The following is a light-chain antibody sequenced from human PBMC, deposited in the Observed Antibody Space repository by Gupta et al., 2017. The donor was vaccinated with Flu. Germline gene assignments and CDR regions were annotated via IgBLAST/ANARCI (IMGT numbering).Light chain of an antibody. CDR3: QQYYSTPYT. CDR2: WAS. V-gene: IGKV4-1*01. CDR1: QSVLYSADNKNY. J-gene: IGKJ2*01. Sequence: SLGERATINCKSSQSVLYSADNKNYLLWYQQKPGQPPKLLIHWASTRESGVPDRCSGSGSGTDFTLTISSLQAEDVAVYFCQQYYSTPYTFGRGTKLEIK.